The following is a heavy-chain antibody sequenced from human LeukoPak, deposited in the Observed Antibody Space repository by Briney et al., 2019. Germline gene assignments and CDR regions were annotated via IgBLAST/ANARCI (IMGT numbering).Heavy chain of an antibody. CDR1: GGSISSYY. Sequence: PSETLSLTCTVSGGSISSYYWSWLRQPPGKGLEWIGYIYYSGSTNYNPSLKSRVTISVDTSKNQFSLKLSSVTAADTAVYYCARGTYYDFWSGYYNPNYFDYWGQGTLVTVSS. J-gene: IGHJ4*02. CDR3: ARGTYYDFWSGYYNPNYFDY. CDR2: IYYSGST. D-gene: IGHD3-3*01. V-gene: IGHV4-59*01.